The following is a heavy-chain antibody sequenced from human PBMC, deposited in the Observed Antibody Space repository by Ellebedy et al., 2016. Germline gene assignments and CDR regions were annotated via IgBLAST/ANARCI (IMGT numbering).Heavy chain of an antibody. V-gene: IGHV3-11*01. Sequence: GESLKISXAASGFTFSDYYMSWIRQAPGKGLEWVSYISSSGSTIYFADSVKGRFTISRDNSKNTMYLQMNSLRADDTAVYYCRQGHYADYWGQGTLVTVSS. CDR1: GFTFSDYY. J-gene: IGHJ4*02. CDR3: RQGHYADY. CDR2: ISSSGSTI.